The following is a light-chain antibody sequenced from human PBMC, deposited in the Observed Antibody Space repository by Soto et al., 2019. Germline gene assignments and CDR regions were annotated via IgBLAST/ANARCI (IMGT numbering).Light chain of an antibody. Sequence: QSALTQPASVSGSPGQSITLSCTGTSSDVGGYNYVSWYQQHPGKAPKRMIYDVSNRPSGVSNRFSGSKSGNAASQTISGLQAEDEADYYCSSYTSSSTLVFGGGTKVTVL. CDR1: SSDVGGYNY. V-gene: IGLV2-14*01. CDR3: SSYTSSSTLV. J-gene: IGLJ2*01. CDR2: DVS.